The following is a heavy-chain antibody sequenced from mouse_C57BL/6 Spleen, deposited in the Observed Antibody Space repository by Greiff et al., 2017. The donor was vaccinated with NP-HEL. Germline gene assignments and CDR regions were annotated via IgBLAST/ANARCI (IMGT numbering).Heavy chain of an antibody. V-gene: IGHV1-82*01. CDR3: ARSSLLLYYYTMDY. D-gene: IGHD2-10*01. J-gene: IGHJ4*01. Sequence: VQLQQSGPELVKPGASVKISCKASGYAFSSSWMNWVKQRPGKGLEWIGRIYPGDGDTNYNGKFKGKATLTADKSSSTAYMQLSSLTSEDSAVYFYARSSLLLYYYTMDYWGQGTSVTVSS. CDR2: IYPGDGDT. CDR1: GYAFSSSW.